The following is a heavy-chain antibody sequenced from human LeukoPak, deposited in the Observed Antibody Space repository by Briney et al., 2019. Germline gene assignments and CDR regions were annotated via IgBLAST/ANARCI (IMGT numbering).Heavy chain of an antibody. CDR1: GFTFSSYG. CDR3: AKNNGGVWGYFDY. CDR2: ISGSGGST. D-gene: IGHD2-8*02. V-gene: IGHV3-23*01. J-gene: IGHJ4*02. Sequence: GGSLRLSCAPSGFTFSSYGMHWVRQAPGKGLEWVSAISGSGGSTYYADSVKGRFTISRDNSKNTLYLQMNSLIAEDTAVYYCAKNNGGVWGYFDYWGQGTLVTVSS.